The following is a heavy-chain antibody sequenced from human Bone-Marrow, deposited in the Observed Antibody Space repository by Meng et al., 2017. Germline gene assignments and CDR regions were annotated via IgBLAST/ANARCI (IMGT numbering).Heavy chain of an antibody. V-gene: IGHV3-11*01. CDR3: GKQYSGSYEY. D-gene: IGHD1-26*01. Sequence: QVKLVGSGGGLVKPEESLRLSCAASGFTFSEYYMNWIRQVPGKGLEWVSHISFSGDETFYADSVKGRYIISRDNAKNSVYLQMNSLRAEDTAIYYCGKQYSGSYEYWGQGTLVTVSS. CDR2: ISFSGDET. CDR1: GFTFSEYY. J-gene: IGHJ4*02.